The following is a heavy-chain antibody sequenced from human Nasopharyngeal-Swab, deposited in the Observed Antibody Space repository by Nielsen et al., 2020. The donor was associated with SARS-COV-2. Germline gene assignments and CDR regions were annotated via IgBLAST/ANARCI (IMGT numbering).Heavy chain of an antibody. J-gene: IGHJ3*02. V-gene: IGHV1-69*04. Sequence: SVKVSCKASGGTFSSYAISWVRQAPGQGLEWMGRIIPILGIANYAQKFQGRVTITADKSTSTAYMELSSLRSEDTAVYYCARDSWFGEWGNAFDIWGQGTMVTVSS. CDR3: ARDSWFGEWGNAFDI. D-gene: IGHD3-10*01. CDR1: GGTFSSYA. CDR2: IIPILGIA.